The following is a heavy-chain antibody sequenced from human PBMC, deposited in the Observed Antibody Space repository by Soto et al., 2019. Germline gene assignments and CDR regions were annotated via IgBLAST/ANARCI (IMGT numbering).Heavy chain of an antibody. CDR3: AKHFSVVAATPDGY. CDR1: GFTFRCYA. Sequence: PGGSLRLSCAASGFTFRCYAMSWVRQAPGMGLVWVSAISGSGVSTYYADSVKGRFTISRDNSKNTLYLQMNSLRAEDTAVYYCAKHFSVVAATPDGYWGQGTLVTVSS. D-gene: IGHD2-15*01. CDR2: ISGSGVST. V-gene: IGHV3-23*01. J-gene: IGHJ4*02.